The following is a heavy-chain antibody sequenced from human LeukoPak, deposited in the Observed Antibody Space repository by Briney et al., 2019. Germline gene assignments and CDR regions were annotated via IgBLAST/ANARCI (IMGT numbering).Heavy chain of an antibody. CDR2: INSDGSST. D-gene: IGHD2-21*01. CDR3: ARGPAYCGGDCSNEPFDY. V-gene: IGHV3-74*01. CDR1: GFTFSSYW. Sequence: GGSLRLSCAASGFTFSSYWMHWVRQAPGKGLVWVSRINSDGSSTSYADSVKGRFTISRDNAKNTLYLQMNSLRAEDTAVYYCARGPAYCGGDCSNEPFDYWGQGTLVTVSS. J-gene: IGHJ4*02.